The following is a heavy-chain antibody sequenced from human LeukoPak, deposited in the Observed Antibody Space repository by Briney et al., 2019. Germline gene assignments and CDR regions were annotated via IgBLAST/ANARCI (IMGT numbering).Heavy chain of an antibody. Sequence: GGSLRLSCAASGFTFSSYAMSWVRQAPGKGLEWVSGISGSGGSTYYADSVKGRFTISRDNSKNTLYLQMNSLRAEDTAVYYCARGPAYYYDSSGYCDYWGQGTLVTVSS. V-gene: IGHV3-23*01. J-gene: IGHJ4*02. CDR2: ISGSGGST. CDR1: GFTFSSYA. D-gene: IGHD3-22*01. CDR3: ARGPAYYYDSSGYCDY.